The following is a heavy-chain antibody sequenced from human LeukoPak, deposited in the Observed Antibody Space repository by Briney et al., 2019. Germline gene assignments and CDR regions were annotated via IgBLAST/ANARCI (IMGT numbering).Heavy chain of an antibody. V-gene: IGHV3-7*01. CDR3: ARALGRLQPYYYHYGLDV. CDR1: GFSFSNYW. Sequence: GGSLRLSCAASGFSFSNYWMSWVRQAPGRGLEGVANIKQDGSEKYYVDSVKGRFTISRDNAKNSLYLQMDSLRADDRAVYYCARALGRLQPYYYHYGLDVWGQGTTVTVSS. CDR2: IKQDGSEK. D-gene: IGHD5-24*01. J-gene: IGHJ6*02.